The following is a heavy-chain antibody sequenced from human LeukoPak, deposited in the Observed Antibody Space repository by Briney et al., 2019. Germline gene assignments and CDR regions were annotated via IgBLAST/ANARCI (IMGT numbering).Heavy chain of an antibody. Sequence: PSETLSLTCAVYGGSFSGYYWSWIRQPPGKGLEWIGEINHSGSTNYNPSLKSRVTISVDTSKNQFSLKLSSVTAADTAVYYCARRLWSGYRPIDYWGQGTLVTVSS. CDR3: ARRLWSGYRPIDY. V-gene: IGHV4-34*01. CDR2: INHSGST. J-gene: IGHJ4*02. D-gene: IGHD3-3*01. CDR1: GGSFSGYY.